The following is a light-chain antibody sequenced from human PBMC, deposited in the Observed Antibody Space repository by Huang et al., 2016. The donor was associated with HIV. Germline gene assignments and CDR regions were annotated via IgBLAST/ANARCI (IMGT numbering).Light chain of an antibody. J-gene: IGKJ2*03. CDR3: QQFDNVPYS. CDR2: DAT. Sequence: DIQMTQSPSSLSASIGARVTITCQASQDISNYLNWYQQKPGEAPKPRLYDATNSDAGVPSRFSGSGSGTDFTLTISRLQPEDFATYYCQQFDNVPYSFGQGTRLEIK. CDR1: QDISNY. V-gene: IGKV1-33*01.